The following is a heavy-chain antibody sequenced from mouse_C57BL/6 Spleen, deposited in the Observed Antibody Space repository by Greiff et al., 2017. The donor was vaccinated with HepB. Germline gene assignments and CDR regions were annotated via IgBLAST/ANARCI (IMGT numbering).Heavy chain of an antibody. CDR3: ARDDYDDYAMDY. J-gene: IGHJ4*01. CDR2: INPNNGGT. V-gene: IGHV1-22*01. CDR1: GYTFTDYN. Sequence: EVKLQESGPELVKPGASVKMSCKASGYTFTDYNMHWVKQSHGKSLEWIGYINPNNGGTSYNQKFKGKATLTVNKSSSTAYMELRSLTSEDSAVYYCARDDYDDYAMDYWGQGTSVTVSS. D-gene: IGHD2-4*01.